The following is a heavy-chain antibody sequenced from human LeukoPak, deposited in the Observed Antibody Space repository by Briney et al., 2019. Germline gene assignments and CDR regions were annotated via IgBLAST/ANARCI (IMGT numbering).Heavy chain of an antibody. CDR2: IYPGNSDT. Sequence: GESLKISCKGSGYTFTNYWIGWVRRMPGKGLEWMGIIYPGNSDTRYSPSFQGRVTISADKSINTAYLQWSSLKASDTAIYYCARHGPLEMATTDIDYWGQGTLVTVSS. D-gene: IGHD5-24*01. J-gene: IGHJ4*02. CDR3: ARHGPLEMATTDIDY. V-gene: IGHV5-51*01. CDR1: GYTFTNYW.